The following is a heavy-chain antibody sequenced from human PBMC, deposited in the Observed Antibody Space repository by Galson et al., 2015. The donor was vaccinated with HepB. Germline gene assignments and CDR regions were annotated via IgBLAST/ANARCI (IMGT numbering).Heavy chain of an antibody. CDR2: ISGGGSST. V-gene: IGHV3-23*01. J-gene: IGHJ6*02. CDR3: VKDLRMSGVYGSGDYYDYGMDV. D-gene: IGHD3-10*01. CDR1: GLIFINYA. Sequence: SLRLSCAASGLIFINYAMTWVRQGPGKGLEWVSAISGGGSSTFYADSVKGRFTISRDNSRKILYLLMTSLTVEDTAVYYCVKDLRMSGVYGSGDYYDYGMDVWGQETSVTVSS.